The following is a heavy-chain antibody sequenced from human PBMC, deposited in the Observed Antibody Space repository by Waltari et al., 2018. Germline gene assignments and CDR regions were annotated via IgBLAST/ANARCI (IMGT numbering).Heavy chain of an antibody. CDR3: AGGPAVGATIL. V-gene: IGHV4-59*01. Sequence: QVQLQESGPGLVKPSETLSLTCTVSGGSISSYYWSWIRQPPGKGLEWIGYIYYSGSTNYHPTHKSRVTTSVDTSKNQFSLKLSSVTAADTAVYYCAGGPAVGATILWGQGTLVTVSS. CDR2: IYYSGST. J-gene: IGHJ4*02. CDR1: GGSISSYY. D-gene: IGHD1-26*01.